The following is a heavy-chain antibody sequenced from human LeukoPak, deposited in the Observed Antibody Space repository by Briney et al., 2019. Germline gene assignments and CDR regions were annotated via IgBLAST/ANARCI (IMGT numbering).Heavy chain of an antibody. J-gene: IGHJ4*02. CDR1: GGSISSSSYY. CDR3: ARGTGGYFDY. Sequence: PSETLSLTCTVSGGSISSSSYYWGWIRQPPGKGLEWIGSIYYSGSTYYNPSLKSRVTISVDTSKNQFSLKLNSVTAADTAVYYCARGTGGYFDYWGQGTLVTVSS. CDR2: IYYSGST. V-gene: IGHV4-39*07. D-gene: IGHD1-14*01.